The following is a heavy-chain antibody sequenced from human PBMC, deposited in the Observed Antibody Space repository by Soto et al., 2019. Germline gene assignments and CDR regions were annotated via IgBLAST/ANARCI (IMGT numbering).Heavy chain of an antibody. V-gene: IGHV4-39*01. Sequence: SETLSLTCTVSGGSISSSSYYWGWIRQPPGKGLEWIGSIYYSGSTYYNPSLKSRVTISVDTSKNQFSLKLSSVTAADTAVYYCARVSRDCSGGSCPYNWFDPWGQGKLVTVSS. D-gene: IGHD2-15*01. J-gene: IGHJ5*02. CDR1: GGSISSSSYY. CDR3: ARVSRDCSGGSCPYNWFDP. CDR2: IYYSGST.